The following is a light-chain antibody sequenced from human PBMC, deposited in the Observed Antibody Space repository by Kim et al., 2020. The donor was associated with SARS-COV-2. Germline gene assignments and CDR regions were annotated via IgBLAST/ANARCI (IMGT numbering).Light chain of an antibody. V-gene: IGLV3-1*01. CDR3: QAWDSSTVV. J-gene: IGLJ2*01. CDR2: QDS. CDR1: KLGDQY. Sequence: SYELTQPPSVTVSLGQTASIICSGDKLGDQYACWYQQKPGQSPVLVIYQDSKRSSGIPERFSGSNSGNTATLTISGTQAMDEADYDCQAWDSSTVVFGGG.